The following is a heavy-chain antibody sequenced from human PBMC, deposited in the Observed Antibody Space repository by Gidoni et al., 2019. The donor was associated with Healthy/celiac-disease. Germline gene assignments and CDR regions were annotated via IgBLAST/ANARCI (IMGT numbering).Heavy chain of an antibody. CDR1: GGSISSSSYY. CDR3: ARPAANYYMDV. Sequence: QLQLQESGPGLVQPSETLSLTCPVSGGSISSSSYYWGWIRQPPGKGLEWIGSIYYSGSTYYNPSLKSRVTISVDTSKNQFSLKLSSVTAADTAVYYCARPAANYYMDVWGKGTTVTVSS. V-gene: IGHV4-39*01. J-gene: IGHJ6*03. CDR2: IYYSGST. D-gene: IGHD6-13*01.